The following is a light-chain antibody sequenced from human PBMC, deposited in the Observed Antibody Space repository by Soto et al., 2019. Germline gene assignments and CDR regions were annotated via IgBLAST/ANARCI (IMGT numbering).Light chain of an antibody. CDR2: GAS. CDR1: QSVSSSY. CDR3: QQYVSSPRT. V-gene: IGKV3-20*01. J-gene: IGKJ1*01. Sequence: ENVLTQSPGTLSLSPGERATLSCRASQSVSSSYLVWYQQKPGQAPRLLFYGASSRATGIPDRFSGSGSGTDFTLTISRLEPEDFAVYYCQQYVSSPRTFGQGTKVEIK.